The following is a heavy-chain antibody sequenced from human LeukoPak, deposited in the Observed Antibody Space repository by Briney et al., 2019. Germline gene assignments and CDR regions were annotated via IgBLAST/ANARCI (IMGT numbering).Heavy chain of an antibody. Sequence: GGSLRLSCAASGFTFSDYYMSWIRQAPGKGLEWVSYISSSGSTIYHADSVKGRFTISRDNAKNSLYLQMNSLRAEDTAVYYCARDGNLRATVTTNFDYWGQGTLVTVSS. CDR1: GFTFSDYY. CDR3: ARDGNLRATVTTNFDY. J-gene: IGHJ4*02. V-gene: IGHV3-11*01. D-gene: IGHD4-17*01. CDR2: ISSSGSTI.